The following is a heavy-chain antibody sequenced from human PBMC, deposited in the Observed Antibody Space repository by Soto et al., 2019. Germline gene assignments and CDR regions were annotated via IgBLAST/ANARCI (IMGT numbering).Heavy chain of an antibody. CDR2: INSEGTTT. V-gene: IGHV3-74*01. D-gene: IGHD7-27*01. CDR1: GFTFSSYW. CDR3: GRAPGGTGIVDY. J-gene: IGHJ4*02. Sequence: EVQLVESGGTSVQRGGSLRLSCAASGFTFSSYWMQWVRQAPGKGLVWVSRINSEGTTTTYADSVKGRFTISRDNAKNTLFLHMNSLRAEDTAVYYCGRAPGGTGIVDYWGQGTLVNVSS.